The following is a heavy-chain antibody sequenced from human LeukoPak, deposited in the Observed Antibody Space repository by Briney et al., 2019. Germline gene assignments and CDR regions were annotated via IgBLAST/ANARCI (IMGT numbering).Heavy chain of an antibody. CDR2: INVDGTNT. CDR3: CVSWLRGPLDY. V-gene: IGHV3-74*01. CDR1: GFTFSTYW. D-gene: IGHD5-12*01. Sequence: GGSLRLSCTASGFTFSTYWMHWVRQAPGKGLVWVSRINVDGTNTNYADSVKGRFTISRDNANNTLYLQTNSLRAEDTAVYYCCVSWLRGPLDYWGQGTLVTVSS. J-gene: IGHJ4*02.